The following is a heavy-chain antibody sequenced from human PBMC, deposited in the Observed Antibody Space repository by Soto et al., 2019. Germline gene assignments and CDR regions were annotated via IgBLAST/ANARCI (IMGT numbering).Heavy chain of an antibody. CDR2: IDPSDSYT. V-gene: IGHV5-10-1*01. D-gene: IGHD1-26*01. Sequence: GETLKISCKGSGYSFPSYWISWVRQMPGKGLEWLGRIDPSDSYTNYSPSFQGHVTISADKSISTAYLQWSSLKASDTAMYYCARPWDDAFDIWGQGTMVTVSS. CDR3: ARPWDDAFDI. CDR1: GYSFPSYW. J-gene: IGHJ3*02.